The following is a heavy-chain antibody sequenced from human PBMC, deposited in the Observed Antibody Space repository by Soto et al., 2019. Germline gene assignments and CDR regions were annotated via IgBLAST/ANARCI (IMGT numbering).Heavy chain of an antibody. D-gene: IGHD3-22*01. CDR1: GYTFTGYY. CDR3: ARGYFYDSSGYYYRYFDY. Sequence: ASVKVSCKASGYTFTGYYMHWVRQAPGQGLEWMGWINPNSGGTNYAQKFQGWVTMTRDTSISTAYMELSRLRSDDTAVYYCARGYFYDSSGYYYRYFDYWGQGTLVTVSS. CDR2: INPNSGGT. J-gene: IGHJ4*02. V-gene: IGHV1-2*04.